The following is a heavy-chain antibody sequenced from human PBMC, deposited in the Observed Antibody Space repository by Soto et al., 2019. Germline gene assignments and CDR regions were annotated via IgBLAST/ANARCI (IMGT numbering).Heavy chain of an antibody. CDR3: VRQVYYHDSSGYYLLDFDS. J-gene: IGHJ4*02. Sequence: GESLKISCKGSGYSFGHFWIGWVRQMPGKGLEWMGIIYPGDSDTRYSPSFQGQVTISADKSIMTAYLQWSSLNSSDTAMYYCVRQVYYHDSSGYYLLDFDSWGQGTLVTVSS. CDR1: GYSFGHFW. D-gene: IGHD3-22*01. CDR2: IYPGDSDT. V-gene: IGHV5-51*01.